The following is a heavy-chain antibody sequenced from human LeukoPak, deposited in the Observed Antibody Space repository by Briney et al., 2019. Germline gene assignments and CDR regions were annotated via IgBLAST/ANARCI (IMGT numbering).Heavy chain of an antibody. CDR3: ASPGAQRIVVVTHDAFDI. D-gene: IGHD2-21*02. V-gene: IGHV4-34*01. Sequence: SETLSLTCAVYGGSFSGYYWSWIRQPPGKGLEWIGEINHSGSTNYNPSLKSRVTISVDTSKNQFSLKLSSVTAADTAVYYCASPGAQRIVVVTHDAFDIWGQGTMVTVSS. CDR2: INHSGST. J-gene: IGHJ3*02. CDR1: GGSFSGYY.